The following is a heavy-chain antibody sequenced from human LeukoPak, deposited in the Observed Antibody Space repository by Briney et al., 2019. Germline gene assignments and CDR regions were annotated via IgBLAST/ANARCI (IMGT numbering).Heavy chain of an antibody. D-gene: IGHD2-8*01. J-gene: IGHJ4*02. V-gene: IGHV3-7*01. CDR2: IKQEGSEN. CDR1: EFTFSSYW. CDR3: ARDSYPDSYAIDDY. Sequence: PGGSLRLSCAACEFTFSSYWMSWVRLAPGKGLESVANIKQEGSENYYVDSVKGRFTISRDNAKNSLYLQMNSLRAEDTAVYYCARDSYPDSYAIDDYWGQGTLVTVSS.